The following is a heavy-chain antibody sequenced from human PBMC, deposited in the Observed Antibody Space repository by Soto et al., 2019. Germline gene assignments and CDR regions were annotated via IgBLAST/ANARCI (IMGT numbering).Heavy chain of an antibody. CDR1: GGSIRTPDW. Sequence: SETLSLTCNVSGGSIRTPDWWSWVRQTPEKGLEWIGEIYHSGTPNYNPSLKSRVSMSVDKSNNQFSLKMYSVTAADTAVYYCVRQRPTDGRWEFANYYGMDVWGQGTPVTV. CDR2: IYHSGTP. D-gene: IGHD1-26*01. J-gene: IGHJ6*02. CDR3: VRQRPTDGRWEFANYYGMDV. V-gene: IGHV4-4*02.